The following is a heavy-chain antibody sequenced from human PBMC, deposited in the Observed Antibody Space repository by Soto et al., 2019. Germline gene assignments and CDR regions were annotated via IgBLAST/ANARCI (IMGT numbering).Heavy chain of an antibody. Sequence: FTSYYIHWVRQPPGKGLEWIGEINHSGSTNYNPSLKSRVTISVDTSKNQFSLKLSSVTAADTAVYYCARAPYYYDSSGYYNLFDPWGQGTLVTVSS. J-gene: IGHJ5*02. CDR1: FTSYY. CDR3: ARAPYYYDSSGYYNLFDP. D-gene: IGHD3-22*01. V-gene: IGHV4-34*01. CDR2: INHSGST.